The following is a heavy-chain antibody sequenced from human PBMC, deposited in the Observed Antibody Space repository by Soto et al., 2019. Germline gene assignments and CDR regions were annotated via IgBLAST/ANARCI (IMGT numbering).Heavy chain of an antibody. V-gene: IGHV3-21*01. CDR3: ARDPAAACGN. CDR2: ISSSSSYI. CDR1: GFTFSSYS. Sequence: EVQLVESGGGLVKPGGSLRLSCAASGFTFSSYSMNWVRQAPGKGLEWVSSISSSSSYIYYADSVKGRLTISRDNAKNSLYLQMNSLRAEDTAVYYCARDPAAACGNWGQGTLVTVSS. J-gene: IGHJ4*02. D-gene: IGHD6-13*01.